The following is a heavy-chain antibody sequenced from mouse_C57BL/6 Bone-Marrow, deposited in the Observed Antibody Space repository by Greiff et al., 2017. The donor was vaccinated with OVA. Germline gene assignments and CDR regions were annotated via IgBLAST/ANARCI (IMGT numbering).Heavy chain of an antibody. CDR2: IYPRSGNT. D-gene: IGHD1-1*01. J-gene: IGHJ3*01. V-gene: IGHV1-81*01. CDR3: ARAYYGSSGAY. Sequence: VQLQQSGAELARPGASVKLSCKASGYTFTSYGISWVKQRTGQGLEWIGEIYPRSGNTYYNEKFKGKATLTADKSSSTAYMELRSLTSEDSAVYFCARAYYGSSGAYWGQGTLVTVSA. CDR1: GYTFTSYG.